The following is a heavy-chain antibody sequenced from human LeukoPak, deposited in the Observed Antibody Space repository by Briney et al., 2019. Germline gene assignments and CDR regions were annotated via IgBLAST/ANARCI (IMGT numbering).Heavy chain of an antibody. CDR1: GYTFTTYY. CDR2: INPSGGST. J-gene: IGHJ3*02. CDR3: ARVWEGLGWSTRGALDI. V-gene: IGHV1-46*01. D-gene: IGHD6-19*01. Sequence: ASVKVSCKASGYTFTTYYMHWVRQAPGQGLEWMGIINPSGGSTSYAQKFQGRVTMTRDTSTTTVYMELSSLRSEDTAVYYCARVWEGLGWSTRGALDIWGQGTMVAVSS.